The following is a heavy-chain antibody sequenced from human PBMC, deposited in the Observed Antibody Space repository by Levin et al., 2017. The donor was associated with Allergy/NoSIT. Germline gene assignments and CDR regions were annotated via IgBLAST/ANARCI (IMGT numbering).Heavy chain of an antibody. CDR1: GYSFTSYW. CDR3: ARRTGDGTYNWFDP. CDR2: IYPGDSDT. Sequence: PGGSLRLSCKGSGYSFTSYWIGWVRQMPGKGLEWMGIIYPGDSDTRYSPSFQGQVTISADKSISTAYLQWSSLKASDTAMDYCARRTGDGTYNWFDPWGQGTLVTVSS. V-gene: IGHV5-51*01. J-gene: IGHJ5*02.